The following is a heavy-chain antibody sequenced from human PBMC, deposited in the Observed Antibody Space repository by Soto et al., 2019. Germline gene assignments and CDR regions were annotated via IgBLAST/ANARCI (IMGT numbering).Heavy chain of an antibody. CDR1: GYTFTSYG. V-gene: IGHV1-18*04. CDR3: ARVGFDFWSGYSFDY. J-gene: IGHJ4*02. D-gene: IGHD3-3*01. CDR2: ISAYNGNT. Sequence: ASVKVSCKASGYTFTSYGISWVRQAPGQGLEWMGWISAYNGNTNYAQKLQGRVTMTTETSTSTAYMELRSLRSDDTAVYYCARVGFDFWSGYSFDYWGQGTMVTVYS.